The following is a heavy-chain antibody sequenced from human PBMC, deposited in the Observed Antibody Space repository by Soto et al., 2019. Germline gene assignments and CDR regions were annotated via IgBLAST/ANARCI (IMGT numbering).Heavy chain of an antibody. CDR1: GGTFSSYA. D-gene: IGHD2-15*01. CDR3: ARDHAVVLPYYYYYGMDV. CDR2: IIPIFGTA. J-gene: IGHJ6*02. V-gene: IGHV1-69*01. Sequence: QVQLVQSGAEVKKPGSSVKVSCKASGGTFSSYAISWVRQAPGQGLEWMGGIIPIFGTANYAQKFQGRVTITADESTSTAYMELSSLRSEDTAVYYCARDHAVVLPYYYYYGMDVWGQGTTVTVSS.